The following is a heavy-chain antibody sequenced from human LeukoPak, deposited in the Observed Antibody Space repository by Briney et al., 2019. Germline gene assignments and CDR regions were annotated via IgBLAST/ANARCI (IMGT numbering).Heavy chain of an antibody. Sequence: SQTLSLTCAVSGGSISSGGYSWSWIRQPPGKGLEWVGYIYHSGSTYYNPSLKSRVTISVDRSKNQFSLKLSSVTAADTAVYYCARDADDSSGYYFDYWGQGTLVTVSS. V-gene: IGHV4-30-2*01. CDR1: GGSISSGGYS. CDR2: IYHSGST. D-gene: IGHD3-22*01. CDR3: ARDADDSSGYYFDY. J-gene: IGHJ4*02.